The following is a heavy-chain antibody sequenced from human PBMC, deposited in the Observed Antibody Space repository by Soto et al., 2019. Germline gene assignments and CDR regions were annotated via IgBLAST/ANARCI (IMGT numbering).Heavy chain of an antibody. Sequence: QVHLVESGGGVVQPGTSLRLSCAASGFSFSDYGMHWVRQAPGKGLEWLTIIWFDASHEYYADSVKGRFTISRDNSNNTLYLQLNSLTADDTAVYFGARDQGRATADGPLGNGLDVWGQGTVVTVSS. CDR1: GFSFSDYG. D-gene: IGHD6-13*01. V-gene: IGHV3-33*01. CDR2: IWFDASHE. CDR3: ARDQGRATADGPLGNGLDV. J-gene: IGHJ6*02.